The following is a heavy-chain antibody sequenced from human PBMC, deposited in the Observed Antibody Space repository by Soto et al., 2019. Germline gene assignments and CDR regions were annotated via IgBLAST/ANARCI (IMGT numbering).Heavy chain of an antibody. D-gene: IGHD2-2*01. V-gene: IGHV3-21*01. J-gene: IGHJ5*02. CDR2: ISSSSSYI. Sequence: GGSLRLSCAASGFTFSSYSMNWVRQAPGKGLEWVSSISSSSSYIYYADSVKGRFTISRDNAKNSLYLQMNSLRAEDTAVYYCASLSSTILGFDPWGQGTLVTVSS. CDR1: GFTFSSYS. CDR3: ASLSSTILGFDP.